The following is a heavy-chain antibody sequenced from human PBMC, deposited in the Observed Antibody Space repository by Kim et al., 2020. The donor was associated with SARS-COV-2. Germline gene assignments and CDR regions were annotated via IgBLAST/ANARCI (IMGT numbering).Heavy chain of an antibody. CDR3: ARVGVNRGY. Sequence: GSTYCADSVKGRFTISRDNSKNTLYLQMNSLRAEDTAVYYCARVGVNRGYWGQGTLVTVSS. CDR2: GST. J-gene: IGHJ4*02. D-gene: IGHD3-10*01. V-gene: IGHV3-53*01.